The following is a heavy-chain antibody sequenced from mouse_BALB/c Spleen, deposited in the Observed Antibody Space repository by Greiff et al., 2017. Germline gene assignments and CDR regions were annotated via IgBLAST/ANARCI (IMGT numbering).Heavy chain of an antibody. CDR3: ARATAWYFDV. CDR2: INPSSGYT. CDR1: GYTFTSYT. V-gene: IGHV1-4*02. J-gene: IGHJ1*01. Sequence: VQLQQSAAVLARPGASVKMSCKASGYTFTSYTMHWVKQRPGQGLEWIGYINPSSGYTEYNQKFKDNTTLTADKSSSTAYMQLSSLTSEDSAVYYCARATAWYFDVWGAGTTVTVSS. D-gene: IGHD1-2*01.